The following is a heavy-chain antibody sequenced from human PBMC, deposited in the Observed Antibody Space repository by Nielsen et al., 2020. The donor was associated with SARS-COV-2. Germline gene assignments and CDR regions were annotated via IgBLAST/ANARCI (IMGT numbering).Heavy chain of an antibody. Sequence: GESLKISCAVSGFTFSNYAIHWVRQAPGKGLEWVAVISYDGSMKYYADSVKGRFTISRDNSKNTLYLQLNSLRAEDTAVFYCAKISGSQRHYFDFWGQGALVTVSS. D-gene: IGHD1-26*01. CDR3: AKISGSQRHYFDF. V-gene: IGHV3-30*04. CDR1: GFTFSNYA. CDR2: ISYDGSMK. J-gene: IGHJ4*02.